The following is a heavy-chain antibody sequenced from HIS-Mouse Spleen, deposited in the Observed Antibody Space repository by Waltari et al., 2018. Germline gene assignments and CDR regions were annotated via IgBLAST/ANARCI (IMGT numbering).Heavy chain of an antibody. CDR1: GGSFSGYY. J-gene: IGHJ4*02. D-gene: IGHD6-6*01. Sequence: QVQLQQWGAGLLKPSETLSLTCAVYGGSFSGYYWSWIRQPPGKGLEWIGEINHRGSTNSNPSLKSRVTISVDTSKNQFSLKLSSVTAADTAVYYCATKLAYYFDYWGQGTLVTVSS. V-gene: IGHV4-34*01. CDR2: INHRGST. CDR3: ATKLAYYFDY.